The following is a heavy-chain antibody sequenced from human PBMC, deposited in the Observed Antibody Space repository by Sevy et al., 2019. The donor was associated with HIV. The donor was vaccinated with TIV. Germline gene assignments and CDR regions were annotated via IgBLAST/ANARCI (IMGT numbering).Heavy chain of an antibody. D-gene: IGHD3-22*01. CDR1: GVSVSSDTYY. Sequence: KPSETLSLTCAVSGVSVSSDTYYWSWIRQPPGKGLEWIGYVYHTGSTNYSPSFKSQVTISVYTSKNQFSLRLFSVAAADTAGYYCAREPYFFDKSGYYWDYWGQGALVTVSS. V-gene: IGHV4-61*01. CDR3: AREPYFFDKSGYYWDY. J-gene: IGHJ4*02. CDR2: VYHTGST.